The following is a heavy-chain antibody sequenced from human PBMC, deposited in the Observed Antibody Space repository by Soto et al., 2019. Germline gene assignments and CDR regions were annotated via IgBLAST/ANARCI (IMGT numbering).Heavy chain of an antibody. CDR1: GLSFSSYD. CDR2: ISSSGSTI. Sequence: HPAGTLCLTCAVYGLSFSSYDLSWVRQAPGKGLEWVSEISSSGSTIYYADSAKGRITTTRDNAKNSLHLQMNSLRAEDTAVYYCARVLGHFSHGDYHNAMALWGRET. CDR3: ARVLGHFSHGDYHNAMAL. V-gene: IGHV3-48*03. J-gene: IGHJ6*02. D-gene: IGHD2-2*01.